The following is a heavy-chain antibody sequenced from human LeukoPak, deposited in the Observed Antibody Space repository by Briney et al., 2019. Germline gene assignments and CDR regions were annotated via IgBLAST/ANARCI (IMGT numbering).Heavy chain of an antibody. D-gene: IGHD6-13*01. V-gene: IGHV3-33*01. CDR2: KWFVGSKK. CDR1: AVTPSSFG. J-gene: IGHJ6*02. Sequence: GGTLCLSPALSAVTPSSFGMHCVRQAPGRGVDWVAVKWFVGSKKYYVDSVKGRFTISRDNSKNTLYLQMNSLRDEDTAVYYCARGFPDISSWYYYGMDVWGQGTKVTVSS. CDR3: ARGFPDISSWYYYGMDV.